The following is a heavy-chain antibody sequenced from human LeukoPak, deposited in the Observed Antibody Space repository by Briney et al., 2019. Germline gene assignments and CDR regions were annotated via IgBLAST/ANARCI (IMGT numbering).Heavy chain of an antibody. CDR3: ARDPPFIIGTTFFDY. D-gene: IGHD1-20*01. CDR1: GFTFSSYG. Sequence: PGGSLRLSCAASGFTFSSYGMHWVRQAPGKGLEWVSSISTSSTCIYYADSVEGRFTISRDNAKNSLYLQMNSLRAEDTAVYYCARDPPFIIGTTFFDYWGQGTLVTVSS. V-gene: IGHV3-21*01. CDR2: ISTSSTCI. J-gene: IGHJ4*02.